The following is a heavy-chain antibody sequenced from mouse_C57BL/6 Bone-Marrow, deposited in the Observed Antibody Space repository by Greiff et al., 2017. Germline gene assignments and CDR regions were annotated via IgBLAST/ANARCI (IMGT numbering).Heavy chain of an antibody. CDR3: ARVNYGSSYWYFDV. D-gene: IGHD1-1*01. J-gene: IGHJ1*03. Sequence: LMESEGGLVQPGSSMKLSCTASGFTFSDYYMAWVRQVPEKGLEWVANINYDGSSTYYLDSLKSRFIISRDNAKNILYLQMSSLKSEDTATYYCARVNYGSSYWYFDVWGTGTTVTVSS. CDR2: INYDGSST. CDR1: GFTFSDYY. V-gene: IGHV5-16*01.